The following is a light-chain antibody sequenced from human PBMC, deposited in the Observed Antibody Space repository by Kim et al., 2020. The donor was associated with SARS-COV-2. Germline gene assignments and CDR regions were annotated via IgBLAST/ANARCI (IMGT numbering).Light chain of an antibody. J-gene: IGKJ2*01. V-gene: IGKV3-20*01. CDR1: QSVSSTS. CDR2: DAS. CDR3: QHYDSSPPTYT. Sequence: EIVLTQSPGTLSLSPGDRATLSCRASQSVSSTSLAWYQQRPGQAPRLLIHDASSRATGIPARFSGSGSGTDFTLTISRLEPEDFAVYYCQHYDSSPPTYTFGQGTKLEIK.